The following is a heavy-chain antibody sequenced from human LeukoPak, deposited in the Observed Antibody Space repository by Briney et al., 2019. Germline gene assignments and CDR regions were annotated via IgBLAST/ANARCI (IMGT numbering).Heavy chain of an antibody. CDR2: IWYEGSNK. J-gene: IGHJ4*02. D-gene: IGHD5-24*01. CDR3: VRGVGREGYNNMDY. CDR1: GFTFSSYG. Sequence: GGSLRLSCAASGFTFSSYGMHGVRQAPGKGLEWVAVIWYEGSNKYYADSVKRRFTISRDNAESAVFLQMNRLRAEDRAVYYCVRGVGREGYNNMDYWGQGTLLTVSS. V-gene: IGHV3-33*03.